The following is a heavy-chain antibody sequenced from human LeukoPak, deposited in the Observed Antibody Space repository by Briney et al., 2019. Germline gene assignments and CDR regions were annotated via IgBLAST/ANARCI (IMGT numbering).Heavy chain of an antibody. CDR1: GFTFSSYG. Sequence: GGSLRLSCAASGFTFSSYGMHWVRQAPGKGLGWVAFIRYVGSNKYYADSVKGRFTISRDNSKNTLYLQMNSLRAEYTAAYYCAKDLIHGAAACPDYWGQGTLVTVSS. CDR2: IRYVGSNK. D-gene: IGHD6-6*01. CDR3: AKDLIHGAAACPDY. V-gene: IGHV3-30*02. J-gene: IGHJ4*02.